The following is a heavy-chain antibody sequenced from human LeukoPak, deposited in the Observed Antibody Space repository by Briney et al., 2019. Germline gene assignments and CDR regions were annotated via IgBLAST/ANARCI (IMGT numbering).Heavy chain of an antibody. D-gene: IGHD3-10*01. V-gene: IGHV3-74*01. CDR2: INSDGSST. CDR1: GFTFSSYW. Sequence: AGGSLKLSCAASGFTFSSYWMHWVRHAPGKGLVWVSRINSDGSSTSYADSVKGRFTISRDNAKNTLYLQMNSLRAEDTAVYYCARGQYGAPPSGFDYWGQGTLVTVSS. J-gene: IGHJ4*02. CDR3: ARGQYGAPPSGFDY.